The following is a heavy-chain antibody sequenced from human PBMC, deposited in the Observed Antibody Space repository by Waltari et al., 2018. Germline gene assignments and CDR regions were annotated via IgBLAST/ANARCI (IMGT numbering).Heavy chain of an antibody. J-gene: IGHJ4*02. CDR3: ARGRSSSWYRGGFDY. CDR2: FYYGGST. CDR1: GGSISSGGYY. D-gene: IGHD6-13*01. Sequence: QVQLQESGPGLVKPSQTLSLTCTVSGGSISSGGYYWSWIRQHPGKGLDWIGYFYYGGSTSYSPALKSRVTISVDTSNNQFSLKLSSVTSADTSVYYCARGRSSSWYRGGFDYWGQGTLVTVSS. V-gene: IGHV4-31*03.